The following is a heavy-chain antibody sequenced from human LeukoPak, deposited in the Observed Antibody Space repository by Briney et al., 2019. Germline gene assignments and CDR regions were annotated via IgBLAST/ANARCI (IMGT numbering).Heavy chain of an antibody. J-gene: IGHJ4*02. CDR3: AGFTFFRGVITFDY. CDR1: GGSISSSSYF. Sequence: SETLSLTCTVSGGSISSSSYFWGWIRQPPGKGLEWIGSIYYSGITHYNPSLKSRLTISVDTSKNQFSLKLSSVTAADTAVYSCAGFTFFRGVITFDYWGQGTLVTVSS. V-gene: IGHV4-39*01. D-gene: IGHD3-10*01. CDR2: IYYSGIT.